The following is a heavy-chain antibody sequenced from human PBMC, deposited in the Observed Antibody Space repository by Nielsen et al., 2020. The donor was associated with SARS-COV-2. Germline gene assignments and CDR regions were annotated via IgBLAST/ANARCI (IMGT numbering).Heavy chain of an antibody. CDR2: ISGSSSTI. CDR1: GFTFSRHI. J-gene: IGHJ4*02. D-gene: IGHD5-24*01. CDR3: AKDIGDGYNYNYFDY. Sequence: GGSLRLSCAASGFTFSRHIMNWVRQAPGKGLEWVSSISGSSSTIYYTDSVKGRFTISRDNAKNSLYLQMNSLRAEDTALYYCAKDIGDGYNYNYFDYWGQGTLVTVSS. V-gene: IGHV3-48*04.